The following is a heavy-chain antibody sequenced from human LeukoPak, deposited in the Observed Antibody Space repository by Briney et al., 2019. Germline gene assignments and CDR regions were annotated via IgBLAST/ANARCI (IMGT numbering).Heavy chain of an antibody. CDR2: IYYSGST. CDR1: GGSISSYY. J-gene: IGHJ6*03. Sequence: PSQTLSLTCTVSGGSISSYYWSWIRQPPGKGLEWIGYIYYSGSTNYNPSLKSRVTISVDTSKNQFSLKLSSVTAADTAVYYCARVYYYYYMDVWGKGTTVTVSS. CDR3: ARVYYYYYMDV. V-gene: IGHV4-59*01.